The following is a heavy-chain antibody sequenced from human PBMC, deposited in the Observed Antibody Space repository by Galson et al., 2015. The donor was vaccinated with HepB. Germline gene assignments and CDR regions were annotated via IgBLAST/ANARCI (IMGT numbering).Heavy chain of an antibody. CDR2: ISSSGGAT. CDR3: AKRLVVPATHSYFDY. V-gene: IGHV3-23*01. J-gene: IGHJ4*02. CDR1: GFTFGTYG. Sequence: SLRLSCAASGFTFGTYGMSWVRQAPGKGLEWVSTISSSGGATYYADSVKGRFTISRDNSKNTLYLQMSSLRADDTAMFYCAKRLVVPATHSYFDYWGQGTLVTVSS. D-gene: IGHD2-15*01.